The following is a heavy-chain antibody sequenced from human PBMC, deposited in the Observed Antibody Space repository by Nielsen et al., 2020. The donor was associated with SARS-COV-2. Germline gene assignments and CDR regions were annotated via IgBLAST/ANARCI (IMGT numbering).Heavy chain of an antibody. Sequence: GGSLRLSCTASGFPFSSYWMSWLRQPPGKGLEWVASIKQDGGEQYYVDSVKGRFTISRDNSKNSLYLQINSLRAEDTAVYYCAKSAVVAYFDYWGQGTLVTVSS. CDR3: AKSAVVAYFDY. D-gene: IGHD2-15*01. J-gene: IGHJ4*02. CDR1: GFPFSSYW. V-gene: IGHV3-7*01. CDR2: IKQDGGEQ.